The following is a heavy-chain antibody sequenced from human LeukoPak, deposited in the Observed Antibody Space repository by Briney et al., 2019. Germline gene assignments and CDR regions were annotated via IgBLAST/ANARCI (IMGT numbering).Heavy chain of an antibody. Sequence: PGRSLRLSCAASGFTFDDYAMHWVRQAPGKGLEWVSGISWNSGSIGYADSVKGRFTISRDNAKNSLYLQMNSLRAEDMALYYCAKVVGKLGDAFDIWGQGTMVTVSS. J-gene: IGHJ3*02. CDR2: ISWNSGSI. V-gene: IGHV3-9*03. CDR3: AKVVGKLGDAFDI. CDR1: GFTFDDYA. D-gene: IGHD2-15*01.